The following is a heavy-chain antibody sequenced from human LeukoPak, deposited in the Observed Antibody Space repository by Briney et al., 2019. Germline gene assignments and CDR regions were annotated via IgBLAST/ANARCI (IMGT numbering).Heavy chain of an antibody. CDR2: INPNSGGT. J-gene: IGHJ5*02. Sequence: ASVKVSCKASGYTFTGYYMHWVRQAPGQGLAWMGWINPNSGGTNYAQKFQGRVTMTRDTSISTAYMELSRLRSDDTAVYYCARDLLWFGDLDWFDPWGQGTLVTVSS. CDR3: ARDLLWFGDLDWFDP. V-gene: IGHV1-2*02. D-gene: IGHD3-10*01. CDR1: GYTFTGYY.